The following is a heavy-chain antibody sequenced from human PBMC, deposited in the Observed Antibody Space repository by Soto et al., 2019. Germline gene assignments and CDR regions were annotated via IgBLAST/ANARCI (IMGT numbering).Heavy chain of an antibody. CDR2: IDGSGTTK. D-gene: IGHD3-10*01. CDR1: GFTFNDFE. J-gene: IGHJ4*02. Sequence: EVQLLESGGGLVQPGGSLRLSCGVSGFTFNDFEMNGVRQAPGKGLEWLAYIDGSGTTKKYADSVRGRFTIYRDNPNNSLFLQMSSLSAADTAIYYCARGFGRFNYWGQGTLVSVSS. CDR3: ARGFGRFNY. V-gene: IGHV3-48*03.